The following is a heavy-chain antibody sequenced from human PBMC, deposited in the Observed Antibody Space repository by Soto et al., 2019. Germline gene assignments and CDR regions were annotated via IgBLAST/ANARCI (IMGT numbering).Heavy chain of an antibody. J-gene: IGHJ4*02. D-gene: IGHD1-26*01. V-gene: IGHV3-30*18. Sequence: QVQLVESGGGAVQPGRSLRLSCVASGFTFSGVAMHWVPQAPDKGLEPVAVISYDGSNTHHSDSVKGRFTISSDNSKNTLYLQMNSLRTEDTAVYYCAKDQGVGGTLGLFDYWGQGILVTVSS. CDR1: GFTFSGVA. CDR2: ISYDGSNT. CDR3: AKDQGVGGTLGLFDY.